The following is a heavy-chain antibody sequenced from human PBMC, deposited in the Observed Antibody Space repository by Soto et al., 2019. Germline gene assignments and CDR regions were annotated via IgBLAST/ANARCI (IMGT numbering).Heavy chain of an antibody. CDR1: GFTFSSYA. Sequence: GGSLRLSCAASGFTFSSYAMSWVRQAPGKGLEWVSAISGSGGSTYYADSVKGRFTISRDNSKNTLYLQMNSLRAEDTAVYYWAKDLWTGYSSSWDAFDIWGQGTMVTVSS. V-gene: IGHV3-23*01. D-gene: IGHD6-13*01. J-gene: IGHJ3*02. CDR2: ISGSGGST. CDR3: AKDLWTGYSSSWDAFDI.